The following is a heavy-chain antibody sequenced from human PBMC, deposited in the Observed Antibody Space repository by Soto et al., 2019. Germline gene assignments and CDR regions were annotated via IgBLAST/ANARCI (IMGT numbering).Heavy chain of an antibody. CDR3: ARDLGYYGSGSQNWFDP. CDR1: GYTFTGYY. CDR2: INPNSGGT. J-gene: IGHJ5*02. Sequence: QVQLVQSGAEVKKPGASVKVSCKASGYTFTGYYMHWVRQAPGQGLEWMGWINPNSGGTNYAQKFQGWVTMTRDTDISTEYLGLIRRKAADTAVYYCARDLGYYGSGSQNWFDPWGQGTLVTVSS. V-gene: IGHV1-2*04. D-gene: IGHD3-10*01.